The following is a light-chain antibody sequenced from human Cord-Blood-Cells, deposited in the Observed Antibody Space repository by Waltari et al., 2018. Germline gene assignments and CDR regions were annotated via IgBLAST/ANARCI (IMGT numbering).Light chain of an antibody. CDR1: QSVSSY. CDR3: KLPSNCT. Sequence: EIVLTQSPAPLSFSRAERATLSCRASQSVSSYLAWYQQKPGQAHRLLIYDASNRATGIPAMFSGSGSGTDFTLTISSLGPEDFAVYGCKLPSNCTLGQGTKVE. J-gene: IGKJ1*01. CDR2: DAS. V-gene: IGKV3-11*01.